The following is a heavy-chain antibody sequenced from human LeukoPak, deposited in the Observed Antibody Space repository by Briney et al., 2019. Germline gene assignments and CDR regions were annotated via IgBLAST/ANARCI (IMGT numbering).Heavy chain of an antibody. CDR1: GFTFSDYY. J-gene: IGHJ6*03. V-gene: IGHV3-11*01. CDR3: ARRYSSGWAYYYYYYMDV. CDR2: ISSSGSTI. Sequence: AGGSLRLSCAASGFTFSDYYMSWIRRAPGKGLEWVSYISSSGSTIYYADSVKGRFTISRDNAKNSLYLQMNSLRAEDTAVYYCARRYSSGWAYYYYYYMDVWGKGTTVTISS. D-gene: IGHD6-19*01.